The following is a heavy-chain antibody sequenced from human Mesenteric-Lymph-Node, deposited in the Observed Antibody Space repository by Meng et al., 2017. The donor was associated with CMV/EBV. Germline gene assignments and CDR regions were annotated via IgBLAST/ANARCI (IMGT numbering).Heavy chain of an antibody. D-gene: IGHD6-25*01. V-gene: IGHV3-20*01. J-gene: IGHJ6*02. CDR1: GFTFSNAW. Sequence: GESLKISCAASGFTFSNAWMSWVRQAPGKGLEWVSGINWNGGSTGYADSVKGRFTISRDNAKKSLYLQMNSLRAEDTALYHCARAADAYYYYGMDVWGQGTTVTVSS. CDR2: INWNGGST. CDR3: ARAADAYYYYGMDV.